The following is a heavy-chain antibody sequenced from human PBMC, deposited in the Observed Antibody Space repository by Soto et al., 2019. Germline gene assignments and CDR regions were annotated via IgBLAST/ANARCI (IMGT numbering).Heavy chain of an antibody. Sequence: PSETLSLTCAVSGGSISSSNWWSWVRQPPGKGLEWIGEIYHSGSTNYNPSLKGRVTISVDKSKNQFSLKLSSVTAADTAVYYCARVVGYYFDYWGQGTLVTSPQ. V-gene: IGHV4-4*02. CDR2: IYHSGST. CDR1: GGSISSSNW. CDR3: ARVVGYYFDY. J-gene: IGHJ4*02.